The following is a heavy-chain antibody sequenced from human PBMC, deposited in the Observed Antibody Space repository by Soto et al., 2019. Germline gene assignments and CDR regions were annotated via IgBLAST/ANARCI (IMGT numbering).Heavy chain of an antibody. CDR1: GFTFSNYA. V-gene: IGHV3-30*03. J-gene: IGHJ6*02. CDR2: VSYDGDNE. D-gene: IGHD3-3*01. Sequence: PGGSLRLSCGASGFTFSNYAMHWVRQAPGKGLEWVAIVSYDGDNEYYADSVRGRFFISRDNSKNTLYLQMNSLRAEDTAVYYCARGYDFWSGYYYPYGMDVWGQGTTVTVSS. CDR3: ARGYDFWSGYYYPYGMDV.